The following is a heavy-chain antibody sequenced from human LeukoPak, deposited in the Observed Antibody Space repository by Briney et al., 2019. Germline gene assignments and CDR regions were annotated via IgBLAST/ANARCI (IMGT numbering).Heavy chain of an antibody. J-gene: IGHJ5*02. Sequence: ASVKVSCKASGYTFTGYDMHWVRQAPGQGLEWMGRINPNSGGTNYAQKFQGRVTMTRDTSISTAYMELSRLRSDDTAVYYCARGLGWYVYWFDPWGQGTLVTVSS. CDR2: INPNSGGT. CDR1: GYTFTGYD. CDR3: ARGLGWYVYWFDP. V-gene: IGHV1-2*06. D-gene: IGHD6-19*01.